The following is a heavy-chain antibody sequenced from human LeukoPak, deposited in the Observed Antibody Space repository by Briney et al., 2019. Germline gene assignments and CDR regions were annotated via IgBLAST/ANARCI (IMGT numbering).Heavy chain of an antibody. J-gene: IGHJ4*02. CDR2: ISGSGNTI. CDR3: ATDVGQLWSPDN. V-gene: IGHV3-11*01. D-gene: IGHD5-18*01. Sequence: GGSLRLSCAASGFTFGDYYMSWIRQAPGKGLEWVSYISGSGNTIFYADSMKGRFTISRDNAKNSVYLHMNRLRADDTAVYYCATDVGQLWSPDNWGQGTLVTVSS. CDR1: GFTFGDYY.